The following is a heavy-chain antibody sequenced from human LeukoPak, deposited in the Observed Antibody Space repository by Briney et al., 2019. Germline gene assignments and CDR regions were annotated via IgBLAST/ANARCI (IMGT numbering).Heavy chain of an antibody. J-gene: IGHJ4*02. CDR2: IYTSGST. V-gene: IGHV4-61*02. CDR3: ARRRHWPIAAAGKGGYFDY. Sequence: SETLSLTCTVSGGSISSGSYYWSWIRQPAGKGLEWIGRIYTSGSTNYNPSLKSRVTISVDTSKNQFSLKLSSVTAADTAVYYCARRRHWPIAAAGKGGYFDYWGQGTLVTVSS. D-gene: IGHD6-13*01. CDR1: GGSISSGSYY.